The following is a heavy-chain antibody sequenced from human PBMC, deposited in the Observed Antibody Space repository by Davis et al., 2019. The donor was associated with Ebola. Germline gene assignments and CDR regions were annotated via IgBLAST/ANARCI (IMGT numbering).Heavy chain of an antibody. CDR3: AKDGGLHGGNPFGY. D-gene: IGHD4-23*01. Sequence: GESLKISCAASGFTFSSYAMSWVRQAPGKGLEWVSAISGSGGSTYYADSVKGRFTISRDNSKNTLYLQMNSLRAEDTAVYYCAKDGGLHGGNPFGYWGQGTLVTVSS. V-gene: IGHV3-23*01. CDR2: ISGSGGST. CDR1: GFTFSSYA. J-gene: IGHJ4*02.